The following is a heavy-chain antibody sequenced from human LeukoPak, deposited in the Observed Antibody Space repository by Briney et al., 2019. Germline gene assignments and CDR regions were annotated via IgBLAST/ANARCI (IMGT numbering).Heavy chain of an antibody. D-gene: IGHD3-10*01. CDR3: AREKYYYGSGSFYRFDP. V-gene: IGHV1-8*01. J-gene: IGHJ5*02. Sequence: ASVKVSCKASGYTFTSYDINRVRQATGQGLEWMGWMNPNSGNTGYAQKFQGRVTMTRNTSISTAYMELSSLRSEDTAVYYCAREKYYYGSGSFYRFDPWGQGTLVTVSS. CDR2: MNPNSGNT. CDR1: GYTFTSYD.